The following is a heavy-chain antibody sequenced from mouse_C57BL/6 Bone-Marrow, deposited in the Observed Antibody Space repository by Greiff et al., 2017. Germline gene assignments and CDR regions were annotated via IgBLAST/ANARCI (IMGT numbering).Heavy chain of an antibody. CDR1: GYTFTSYW. Sequence: QVHVKQPGTELVKPGASVKLSCKASGYTFTSYWMHWVKPRLGQGLEWIGNINPSNVGTNYNEKFKSKAPLTVHKSSSTAYMQLSSLPSDDSAVYYWARPYPPWFAYWGQGTLVTGSA. CDR3: ARPYPPWFAY. J-gene: IGHJ3*01. V-gene: IGHV1-53*01. CDR2: INPSNVGT.